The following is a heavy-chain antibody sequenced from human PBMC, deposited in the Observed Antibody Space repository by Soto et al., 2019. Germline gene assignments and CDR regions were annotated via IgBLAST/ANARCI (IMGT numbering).Heavy chain of an antibody. D-gene: IGHD2-2*02. J-gene: IGHJ4*02. CDR1: GFTFSDYY. V-gene: IGHV3-11*01. CDR3: ASEDIVVVPAAIY. Sequence: GGSLRLSCAASGFTFSDYYMSWIRQAPGKGLEWVSYISSSGSTIYYADSVKGRFTISRDNAKNSLYLQMNSLRAEDTAVYYCASEDIVVVPAAIYWGQGTLVTVSS. CDR2: ISSSGSTI.